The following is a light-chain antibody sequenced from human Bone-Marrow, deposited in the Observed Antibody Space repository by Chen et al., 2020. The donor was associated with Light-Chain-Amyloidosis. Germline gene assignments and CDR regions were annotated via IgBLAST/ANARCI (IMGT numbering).Light chain of an antibody. CDR2: RDT. CDR1: DLPTKY. J-gene: IGLJ2*01. V-gene: IGLV3-25*03. Sequence: SYELTQPPSVTVSPGQTARITCSGDDLPTKYAYWYQQTPGQAPGLVLHRDTARPSGIAERFSGAISGTTATLTISGVQAEDEADYHCQSADSSGTYEVIFGGGTKLTVL. CDR3: QSADSSGTYEVI.